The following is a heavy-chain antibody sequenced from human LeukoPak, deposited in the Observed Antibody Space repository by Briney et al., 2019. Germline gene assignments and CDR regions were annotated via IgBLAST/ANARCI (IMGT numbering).Heavy chain of an antibody. V-gene: IGHV3-74*01. CDR1: GFTSSRDW. D-gene: IGHD7-27*01. CDR2: MNSDGSTT. J-gene: IGHJ4*02. CDR3: VRGLMGTSDH. Sequence: RGSPRLSCAAPGFTSSRDWTHWVRQAPGKGLVWVSRMNSDGSTTNYADSVKGRFTISRDNAKNTLYLQMNSRRAEDTAVYYCVRGLMGTSDHWGQGSLVTVSS.